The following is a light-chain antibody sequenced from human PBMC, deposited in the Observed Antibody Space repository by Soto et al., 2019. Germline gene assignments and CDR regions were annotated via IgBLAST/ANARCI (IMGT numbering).Light chain of an antibody. V-gene: IGKV1-5*01. CDR2: DAS. J-gene: IGKJ5*01. Sequence: DIQMTQSPSTLSASVGDRVTITCRASQSIRSLLAWYQQKPGKAPMARIYDASSLGRGVPSRFSGSGSGTEFTLTISSLQPDDFATYYCQQYQTYATFGQGTRLDI. CDR1: QSIRSL. CDR3: QQYQTYAT.